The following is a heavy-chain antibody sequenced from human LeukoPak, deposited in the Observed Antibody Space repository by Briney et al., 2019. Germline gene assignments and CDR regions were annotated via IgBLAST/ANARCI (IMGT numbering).Heavy chain of an antibody. CDR1: GGSLSGYY. J-gene: IGHJ4*02. V-gene: IGHV4-34*01. D-gene: IGHD3-10*01. CDR3: ARRGTMVRGPRAFDY. Sequence: SETLSLTCAVYGGSLSGYYWSWIRQSPGKGLEWIGEINDSGSTNYNPSLKSRVTISVDTSKNQFSLKLSSVTAADTAVYHCARRGTMVRGPRAFDYWGQGTLVTVSS. CDR2: INDSGST.